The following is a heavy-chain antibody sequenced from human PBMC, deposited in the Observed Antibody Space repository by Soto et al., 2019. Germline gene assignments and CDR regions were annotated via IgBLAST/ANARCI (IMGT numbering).Heavy chain of an antibody. CDR1: GFTFSSYW. CDR2: IKKDGSEK. Sequence: EVQLVESGGGLVQPGGSLRLSCAASGFTFSSYWMSWVRKAPGKGLEWVANIKKDGSEKSYVVSVKGRCTISRDNAKNSLYLQMNGLRAEDTALYYCAGFDSGAGTCDYWGQGTLGPVSS. CDR3: AGFDSGAGTCDY. V-gene: IGHV3-7*05. J-gene: IGHJ4*02. D-gene: IGHD3-9*01.